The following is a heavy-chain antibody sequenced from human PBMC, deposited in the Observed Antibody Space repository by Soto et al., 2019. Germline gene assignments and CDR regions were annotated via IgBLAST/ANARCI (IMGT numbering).Heavy chain of an antibody. D-gene: IGHD2-2*02. Sequence: SCKASGDTFTANYMHWVRQAPGKGLEWVAVIWYDGSNKYYADSVKGRFTISRDNSKNTLYLQMNSLRAEDTAVYYCARDPGTSCYMCGMDVWGQGTTVTVSS. J-gene: IGHJ6*02. V-gene: IGHV3-33*01. CDR1: GDTFTANY. CDR2: IWYDGSNK. CDR3: ARDPGTSCYMCGMDV.